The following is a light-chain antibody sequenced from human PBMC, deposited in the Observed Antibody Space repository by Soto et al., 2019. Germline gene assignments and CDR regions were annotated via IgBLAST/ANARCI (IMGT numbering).Light chain of an antibody. V-gene: IGKV3-15*01. CDR1: QTVNTR. CDR2: GAS. J-gene: IGKJ1*01. CDR3: QHFNRWPLL. Sequence: EIVMTQSPAMLSVSPGERATLSCRASQTVNTRLAWYQQKAGQLPRLLIYGASTGATSIPARFSGSGSGTEFPLTISSLQSEDFAVYYCQHFNRWPLLFGQGTKVEIK.